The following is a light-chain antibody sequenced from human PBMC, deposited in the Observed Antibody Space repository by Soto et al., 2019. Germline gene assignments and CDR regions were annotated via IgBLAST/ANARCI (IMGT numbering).Light chain of an antibody. CDR2: EGS. CDR3: CSYAGSSSNYV. CDR1: SSDVGSYNL. J-gene: IGLJ1*01. V-gene: IGLV2-23*01. Sequence: QSALTQPASVSGSPGQSITISCTGTSSDVGSYNLVSWYQQHPGKAPKLMIYEGSKRPSGVSNRFSGSKSGNTASLTISGLQAEDEDDYYCCSYAGSSSNYVFGTGTKLTVL.